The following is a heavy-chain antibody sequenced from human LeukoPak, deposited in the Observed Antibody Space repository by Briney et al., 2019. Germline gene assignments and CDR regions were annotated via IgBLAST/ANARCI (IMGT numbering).Heavy chain of an antibody. CDR3: ARVNSSSWYLDV. CDR2: IYYSGST. CDR1: SGSISTYY. Sequence: SETVSLTCTVSSGSISTYYWSWIRQPPGKALECIGYIYYSGSTDYNPSLKSRVTVSVDTSKNQFSLKLISVTAADTAVYYCARVNSSSWYLDVWGQGTLVTVSS. D-gene: IGHD6-13*01. J-gene: IGHJ4*02. V-gene: IGHV4-59*01.